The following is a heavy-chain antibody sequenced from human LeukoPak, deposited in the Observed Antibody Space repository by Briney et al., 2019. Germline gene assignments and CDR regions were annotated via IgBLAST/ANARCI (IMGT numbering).Heavy chain of an antibody. CDR3: ARGRKGGSAL. D-gene: IGHD3-10*01. Sequence: SETLSLTCDVYGGSFSGFYWNWLRQPPGKGLEWIGESDHSGRTPYDPSLKCRVTISVDRANNQFSLKVSSVTAADTAFYYCARGRKGGSALWGQGTLVTVSS. V-gene: IGHV4-34*01. J-gene: IGHJ4*02. CDR1: GGSFSGFY. CDR2: SDHSGRT.